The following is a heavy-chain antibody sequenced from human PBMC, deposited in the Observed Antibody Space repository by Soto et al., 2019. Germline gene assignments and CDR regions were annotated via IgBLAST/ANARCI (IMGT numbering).Heavy chain of an antibody. D-gene: IGHD5-18*01. CDR3: ARGRSIQLGFRSWFAP. CDR1: GGTFSSYA. V-gene: IGHV1-69*12. CDR2: IIPIFGTA. Sequence: QVQLVQSGAEVKKPGSSVKVSCKASGGTFSSYAISWVRQAPGQGLEWMGGIIPIFGTANYAQKFQGRVTITADESTSTADMELSSLRSEDTAVYYCARGRSIQLGFRSWFAPWGQGTLVTVSS. J-gene: IGHJ5*02.